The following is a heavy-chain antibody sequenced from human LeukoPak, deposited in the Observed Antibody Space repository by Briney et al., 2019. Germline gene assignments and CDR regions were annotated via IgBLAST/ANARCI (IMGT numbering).Heavy chain of an antibody. D-gene: IGHD6-19*01. J-gene: IGHJ4*02. CDR2: ISGDGGAT. V-gene: IGHV3-23*01. CDR3: FKSGSRGWDYFDY. CDR1: GFTFGSYA. Sequence: PGGSLRLSCAAAGFTFGSYAMNWVRQAPGKGLEWVSTISGDGGATHYADSVKGRFTISRANSKSTLFLQMNCLRAEDTAVYYCFKSGSRGWDYFDYWGQGTLVTASS.